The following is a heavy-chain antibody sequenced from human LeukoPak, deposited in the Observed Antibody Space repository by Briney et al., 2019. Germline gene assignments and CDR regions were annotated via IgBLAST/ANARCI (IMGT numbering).Heavy chain of an antibody. D-gene: IGHD1-26*01. CDR2: IYYSGST. V-gene: IGHV4-31*03. J-gene: IGHJ4*02. Sequence: SQTLSLTCTVSGGSISSGGYYWSWIRQHPGKGLEWIGYIYYSGSTYYNPSLKSRVTISIDTSKNQFSLNLNSVTAADTALYSCARHYLGGNYPDYFNHWGQGTLVTVSS. CDR3: ARHYLGGNYPDYFNH. CDR1: GGSISSGGYY.